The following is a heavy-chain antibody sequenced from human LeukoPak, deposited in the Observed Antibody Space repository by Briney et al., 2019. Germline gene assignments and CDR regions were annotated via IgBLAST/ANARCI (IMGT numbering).Heavy chain of an antibody. D-gene: IGHD6-6*01. Sequence: GGSLRLSCAASGFTLSNYAMNWVRQAPGKGLEWVSGIDGSGGSPPSADSVKGRFTISRDLSKNTLYLQMDSLRAEDTAVYYCARDEGRARLYYWGQGTVVTVSS. J-gene: IGHJ4*02. CDR1: GFTLSNYA. V-gene: IGHV3-23*01. CDR2: IDGSGGSP. CDR3: ARDEGRARLYY.